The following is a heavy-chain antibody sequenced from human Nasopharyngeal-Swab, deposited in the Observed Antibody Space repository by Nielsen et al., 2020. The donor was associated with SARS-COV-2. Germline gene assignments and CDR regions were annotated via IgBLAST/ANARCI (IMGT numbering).Heavy chain of an antibody. J-gene: IGHJ4*02. V-gene: IGHV3-30*18. D-gene: IGHD6-19*01. CDR1: GFTFSSYG. CDR3: AKDSGSGWFSLFDH. Sequence: GGSLRLSCAASGFTFSSYGMHWVRQAPGKGLEWVAVISYDGGNEYYADSVKGRFTISRDNSKNALYLQMNSLRPEDTATYCCAKDSGSGWFSLFDHWGRGTVVTVSS. CDR2: ISYDGGNE.